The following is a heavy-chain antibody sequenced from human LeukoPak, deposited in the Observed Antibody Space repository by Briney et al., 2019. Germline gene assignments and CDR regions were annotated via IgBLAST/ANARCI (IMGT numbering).Heavy chain of an antibody. CDR2: IYTSGST. CDR1: GGSISSGSYY. Sequence: SQTLSLTCTVSGGSISSGSYYWSWIRQPAGKGLEWIGRIYTSGSTNYNPSLKSRVTISVDTSKDQFSLKLSSVTAADTAVYYCAREIVATDFYYYYMDVWGKGTTVTVSS. CDR3: AREIVATDFYYYYMDV. J-gene: IGHJ6*03. V-gene: IGHV4-61*02. D-gene: IGHD5-12*01.